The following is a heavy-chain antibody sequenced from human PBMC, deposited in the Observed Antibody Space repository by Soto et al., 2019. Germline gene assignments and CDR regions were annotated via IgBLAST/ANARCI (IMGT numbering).Heavy chain of an antibody. D-gene: IGHD1-20*01. CDR1: GYSFTSYD. V-gene: IGHV1-8*01. CDR3: ARNKWNTGDFDV. Sequence: ASVKVSCKASGYSFTSYDINWVRQASGQGLEWLGWMTPISGETGYAQKFQGRVSMTRDTSTSTAYVELSSLTYEDSAIYYCARNKWNTGDFDVWGHGTLVTVSS. CDR2: MTPISGET. J-gene: IGHJ4*01.